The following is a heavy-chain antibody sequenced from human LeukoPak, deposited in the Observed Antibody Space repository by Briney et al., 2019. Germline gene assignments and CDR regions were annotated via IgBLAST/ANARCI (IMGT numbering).Heavy chain of an antibody. J-gene: IGHJ6*03. CDR2: IYSGGRT. V-gene: IGHV3-53*01. CDR1: GFTVRSNY. CDR3: ARVYYGSGSLYYYYYYMDV. Sequence: GGSLRLSCAASGFTVRSNYMSWVRQAPGKGLEWVSVIYSGGRTYYADSVKGRFTISRDNSKNTLYLQMNSLRAEDTAVYYCARVYYGSGSLYYYYYYMDVWGKGTTVIISS. D-gene: IGHD3-10*01.